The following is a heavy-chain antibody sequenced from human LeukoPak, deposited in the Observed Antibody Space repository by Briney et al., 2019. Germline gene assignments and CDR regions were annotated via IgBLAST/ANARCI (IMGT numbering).Heavy chain of an antibody. V-gene: IGHV3-74*01. CDR2: INSDGSST. D-gene: IGHD5-12*01. Sequence: TGGSLRLSCATSGFTLSSYWMHWVRHAPGKGLVWVSRINSDGSSTTYADSVKGRFTIPRDNAKNTLYLQMNSLRAEDTALYYCTRSDSGQIDYWGQGTLVSVSS. CDR1: GFTLSSYW. J-gene: IGHJ4*02. CDR3: TRSDSGQIDY.